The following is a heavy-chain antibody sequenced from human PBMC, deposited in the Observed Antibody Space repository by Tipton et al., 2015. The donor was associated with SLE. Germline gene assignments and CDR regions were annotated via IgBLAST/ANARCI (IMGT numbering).Heavy chain of an antibody. J-gene: IGHJ1*01. CDR3: ARTGYSSSWLYFQH. CDR2: IYYSGST. Sequence: TLSLTCTVSGGSISSSSYYWGWIRQPPGKGLEWIGSIYYSGSTYYNPSLKSRVTISVDTSKNQFSLKLSSVTAADTAVCYCARTGYSSSWLYFQHWGQGTLVTVSS. D-gene: IGHD6-13*01. CDR1: GGSISSSSYY. V-gene: IGHV4-39*07.